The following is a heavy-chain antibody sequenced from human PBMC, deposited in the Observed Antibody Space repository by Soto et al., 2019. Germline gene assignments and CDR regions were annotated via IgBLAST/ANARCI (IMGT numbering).Heavy chain of an antibody. CDR2: IYHSGNT. CDR1: GGSISSGGYS. V-gene: IGHV4-30-2*01. CDR3: ARGPPHHY. Sequence: QLQLQESGSGLVKPSQTLSLTCAVSGGSISSGGYSWSWIRQPPGKGLEWIGYIYHSGNTYYNPSLNRRVTISVDWSKNQFSLTLSSVTAADTAVYYCARGPPHHYWGQGTLVTVSS. J-gene: IGHJ4*02.